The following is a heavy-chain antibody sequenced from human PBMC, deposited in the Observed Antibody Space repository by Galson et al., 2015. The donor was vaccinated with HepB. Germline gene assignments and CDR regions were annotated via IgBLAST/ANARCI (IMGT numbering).Heavy chain of an antibody. CDR3: ARAYYYGLGGAFDI. CDR1: GFTFRSYT. Sequence: SLRLSCAASGFTFRSYTMSWVRQAPGKGLEWVSSISSNSNYIYYVDSVKGRFTISRDNAKNSLYLQMNSLRAEDTAVCYRARAYYYGLGGAFDIWGQGTMVTVSS. V-gene: IGHV3-21*04. D-gene: IGHD3-10*01. CDR2: ISSNSNYI. J-gene: IGHJ3*02.